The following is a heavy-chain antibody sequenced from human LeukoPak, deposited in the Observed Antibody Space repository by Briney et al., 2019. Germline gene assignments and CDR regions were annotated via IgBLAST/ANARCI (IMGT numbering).Heavy chain of an antibody. V-gene: IGHV4-59*08. CDR1: GVSISTSY. J-gene: IGHJ4*02. D-gene: IGHD6-19*01. CDR3: ARQRVTGYSSGWFDY. CDR2: IYYSGST. Sequence: PSETLSLTCTVSGVSISTSYWSWLRQPPGKGLEWFGYIYYSGSTNYNPSLKSRVTISVDTSKNQSSLKLSSVTAADTAVYYCARQRVTGYSSGWFDYWGQGTLVTVSS.